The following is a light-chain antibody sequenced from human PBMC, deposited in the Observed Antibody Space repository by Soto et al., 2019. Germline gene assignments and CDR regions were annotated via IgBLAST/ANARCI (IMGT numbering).Light chain of an antibody. Sequence: IVFSPSPGPPSLSPGGRPTLPRRARDSVSISNLAGYQQKPGQAPRLLIYGASSRATGIPARISGSGSGGKFILTISSLEPEDFAVYYCCQRSECSLTFGEGTKVDI. CDR2: GAS. V-gene: IGKV3-11*02. CDR3: CQRSECSLT. J-gene: IGKJ4*02. CDR1: DSVSISN.